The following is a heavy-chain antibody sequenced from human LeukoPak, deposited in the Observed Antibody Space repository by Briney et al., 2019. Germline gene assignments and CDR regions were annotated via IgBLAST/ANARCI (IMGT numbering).Heavy chain of an antibody. V-gene: IGHV4-34*01. CDR1: GGSISSYY. J-gene: IGHJ4*02. Sequence: KPSETLSLTCTVSGGSISSYYWSWIRQPPGKGLEWIGEINHSGSTNYNPSLKSRVTISVDTSKNQFSLKLSSVTAADTAVYYCARAKTYYYDSSGYAYWGQGTLVTVSS. D-gene: IGHD3-22*01. CDR2: INHSGST. CDR3: ARAKTYYYDSSGYAY.